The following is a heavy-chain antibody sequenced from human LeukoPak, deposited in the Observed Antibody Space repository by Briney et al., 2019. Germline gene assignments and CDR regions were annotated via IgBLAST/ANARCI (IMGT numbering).Heavy chain of an antibody. Sequence: ASVKVSCKTSGYTFSNYSITWVRHAPGQGLEWMGWIRAYNGDTNYAQQLHGRVTMTTDTSTSTACMELRSLRSDDTAVYYCARSLNSRLIDYWGQGTLVTVSS. CDR3: ARSLNSRLIDY. D-gene: IGHD6-13*01. J-gene: IGHJ4*02. CDR2: IRAYNGDT. V-gene: IGHV1-18*01. CDR1: GYTFSNYS.